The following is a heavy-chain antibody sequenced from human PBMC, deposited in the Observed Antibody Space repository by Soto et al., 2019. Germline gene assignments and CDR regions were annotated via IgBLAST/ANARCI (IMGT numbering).Heavy chain of an antibody. CDR2: ISYDGSNK. CDR3: ARDPMGCYYCSGSYYFDY. D-gene: IGHD3-10*01. CDR1: GFTCSSYA. V-gene: IGHV3-30-3*01. J-gene: IGHJ4*02. Sequence: QVQLVESGGGVVQPGRSLRLSCAASGFTCSSYAMHWVRQAPGKGLEWVAVISYDGSNKYYADSVKGRFTISRDNSKNKLYLNMNRLRAEDTAVYFCARDPMGCYYCSGSYYFDYWGQGTLVTVSS.